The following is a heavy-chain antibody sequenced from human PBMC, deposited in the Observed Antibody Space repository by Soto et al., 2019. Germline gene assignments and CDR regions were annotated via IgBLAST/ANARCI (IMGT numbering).Heavy chain of an antibody. CDR2: INHSGST. Sequence: SETLSLTCAVYGGSFSGYYWSWIRQPPGKGLEWIGEINHSGSTNYNPSLKSRVTISVDTSKNQFSLKLSSVTAADTAVYYCARVAVTVTNFDYWGQGTLVTVSS. CDR3: ARVAVTVTNFDY. CDR1: GGSFSGYY. J-gene: IGHJ4*02. D-gene: IGHD4-17*01. V-gene: IGHV4-34*01.